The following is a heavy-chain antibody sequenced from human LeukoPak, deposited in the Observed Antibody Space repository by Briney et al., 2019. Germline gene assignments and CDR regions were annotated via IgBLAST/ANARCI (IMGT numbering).Heavy chain of an antibody. V-gene: IGHV3-48*01. Sequence: GGSLRLSCAASGFTSNTYSMNWVRQAPGKGLEWVSYISYISSSSSIIYYADSVKGRFTISRDSANNSLYLQMNSLRAEDTAVYYCARDLNAFDIWGQGTMVTVSS. CDR3: ARDLNAFDI. CDR2: ISSSSSII. J-gene: IGHJ3*02. CDR1: GFTSNTYS.